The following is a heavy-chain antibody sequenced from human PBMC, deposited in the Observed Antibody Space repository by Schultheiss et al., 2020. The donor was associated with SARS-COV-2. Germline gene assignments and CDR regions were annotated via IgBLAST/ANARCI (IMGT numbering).Heavy chain of an antibody. J-gene: IGHJ4*02. Sequence: SQTLSLTCAVYGGSFSGYYWSWIRQPPGKGLEWIGYIYYSGSTYYNPSLKSRVTISVDTSKNQFSLKLSSVTAADTAVYYCARDWARVHFDYWGQGTLVTVSS. CDR1: GGSFSGYY. V-gene: IGHV4-4*08. CDR3: ARDWARVHFDY. CDR2: IYYSGST. D-gene: IGHD3-16*01.